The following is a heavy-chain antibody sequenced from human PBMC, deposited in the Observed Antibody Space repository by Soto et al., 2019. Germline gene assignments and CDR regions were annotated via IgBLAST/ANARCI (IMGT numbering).Heavy chain of an antibody. CDR1: GGSISSGGYS. Sequence: SETLSLTCAVSGGSISSGGYSWSWIRQPPGKGLEWIGYIYYSGSTYYNPSLKSRVTISVDTSKNQFSLKLISVTAADTAVYYCARHFVAVVIKGWGYWGQGKLVTVSS. CDR2: IYYSGST. D-gene: IGHD3-10*01. J-gene: IGHJ4*02. CDR3: ARHFVAVVIKGWGY. V-gene: IGHV4-30-2*03.